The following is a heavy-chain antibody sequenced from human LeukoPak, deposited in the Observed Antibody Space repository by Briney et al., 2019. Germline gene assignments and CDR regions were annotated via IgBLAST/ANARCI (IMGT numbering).Heavy chain of an antibody. Sequence: GESLKISCKGSGYRFTSHWIGWVRQMPGKGLEWMGVIYPRDSRTTYSPSFQDQVTISADKSISTAYLQWTSLKASDTAMYYCARHLSDITSSPNYWGPGTLVTVSS. D-gene: IGHD2-2*01. J-gene: IGHJ4*02. CDR1: GYRFTSHW. CDR2: IYPRDSRT. V-gene: IGHV5-51*01. CDR3: ARHLSDITSSPNY.